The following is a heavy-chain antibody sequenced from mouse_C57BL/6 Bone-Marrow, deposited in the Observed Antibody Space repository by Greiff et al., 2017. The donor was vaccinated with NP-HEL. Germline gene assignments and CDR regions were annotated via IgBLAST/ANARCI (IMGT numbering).Heavy chain of an antibody. CDR2: IDPENGDT. J-gene: IGHJ3*01. Sequence: VQLQQSGAELVRPGASVKLSCTASGFNIKDDYMHWVKQRPEQGLEWIGWIDPENGDTEYASKFQGKATITADTSSNTAYLQLSSLTSEDTAVYYCSTWDGSFAYRGQGTLVTV. CDR1: GFNIKDDY. D-gene: IGHD2-3*01. CDR3: STWDGSFAY. V-gene: IGHV14-4*01.